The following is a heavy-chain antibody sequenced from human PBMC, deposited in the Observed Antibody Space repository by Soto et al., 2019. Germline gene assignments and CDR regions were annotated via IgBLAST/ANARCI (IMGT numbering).Heavy chain of an antibody. CDR3: AGYYDSSGYYTYYYYGMDV. V-gene: IGHV2-5*02. CDR1: GFSLSTSGVG. J-gene: IGHJ6*02. CDR2: IYWDDDK. D-gene: IGHD3-22*01. Sequence: SGPTLVNPTQTLTLTCTFSGFSLSTSGVGVGWIRQPPGKALEWLALIYWDDDKRYSPSLKSRLTITKDTSKNQVVLTMTNMEPVDTATYYCAGYYDSSGYYTYYYYGMDVWGQGTTVTVSS.